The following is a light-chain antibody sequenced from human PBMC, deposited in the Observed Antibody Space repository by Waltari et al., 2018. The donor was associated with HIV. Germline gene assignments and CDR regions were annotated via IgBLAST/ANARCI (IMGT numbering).Light chain of an antibody. Sequence: SVVTQPPSASGTPGQRVTLSCSGNTSTIGSHYVVWYQHLPGTAPKLLIHRNDQRPSGVPDRFSGSTSGTSASLAISGLRSEDEADYYCVTWDDSLRGVVFGGGTKVAVL. V-gene: IGLV1-47*01. CDR3: VTWDDSLRGVV. J-gene: IGLJ2*01. CDR1: TSTIGSHY. CDR2: RND.